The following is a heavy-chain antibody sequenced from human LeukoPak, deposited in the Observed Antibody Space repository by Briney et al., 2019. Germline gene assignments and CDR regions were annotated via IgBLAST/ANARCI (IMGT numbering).Heavy chain of an antibody. CDR3: AKDLEAAAGTFDY. CDR2: ISYDGSNK. D-gene: IGHD6-13*01. V-gene: IGHV3-30*18. J-gene: IGHJ4*02. Sequence: PGGSLRLSCAASGFTFSSYGMHWVRQAPGKGLEWVAVISYDGSNKYYADSVKGRFTISRDNSKNTLYLQMNSLRAEDTAVYYCAKDLEAAAGTFDYWGQGTLVTVSS. CDR1: GFTFSSYG.